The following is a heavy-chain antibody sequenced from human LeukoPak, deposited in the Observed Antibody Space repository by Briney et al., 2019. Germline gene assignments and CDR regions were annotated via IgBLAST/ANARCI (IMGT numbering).Heavy chain of an antibody. V-gene: IGHV1-18*01. J-gene: IGHJ5*02. CDR2: ISAYNGNT. CDR3: ARDEPINVAAAGRLFDP. CDR1: GYTFTSYG. D-gene: IGHD6-13*01. Sequence: ASVKVSCKASGYTFTSYGISWVRQAPGQGLELMGWISAYNGNTNYAKKLQGRVTMTTDTSTSTAYTQLRSLRTADTAAYYCARDEPINVAAAGRLFDPWGQETLVPLPS.